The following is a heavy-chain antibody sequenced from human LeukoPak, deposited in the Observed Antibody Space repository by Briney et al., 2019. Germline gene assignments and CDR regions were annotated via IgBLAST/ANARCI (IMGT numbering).Heavy chain of an antibody. CDR2: ISASGGST. Sequence: GGTLRLSCAASGFTFSSYGMSWVRQAPGKGLDWVSTISASGGSTYYADSVKGRFTISRDNSKNTLYLQMNSLRVDDTAVYYCAKIGWDDAFDIWGQGTMVTVSS. D-gene: IGHD6-19*01. V-gene: IGHV3-23*01. J-gene: IGHJ3*02. CDR3: AKIGWDDAFDI. CDR1: GFTFSSYG.